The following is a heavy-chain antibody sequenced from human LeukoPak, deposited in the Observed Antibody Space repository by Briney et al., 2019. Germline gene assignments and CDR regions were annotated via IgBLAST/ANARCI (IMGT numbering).Heavy chain of an antibody. D-gene: IGHD4/OR15-4a*01. CDR1: GFTFTSYW. V-gene: IGHV3-74*01. CDR2: INTDGSST. J-gene: IGHJ4*02. CDR3: ARPRAYDARDLDN. Sequence: GGSLRLSCAASGFTFTSYWMHWVRQTPGKGLVWVSHINTDGSSTTYADSVKGRFTISRDNAKNTLYLQMNSLRAEDTAVYYCARPRAYDARDLDNWGQGTLVTVSS.